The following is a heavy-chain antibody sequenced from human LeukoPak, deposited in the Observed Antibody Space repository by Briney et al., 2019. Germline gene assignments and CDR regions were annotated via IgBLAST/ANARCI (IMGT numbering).Heavy chain of an antibody. D-gene: IGHD3-10*01. CDR2: ISGSGGST. V-gene: IGHV3-23*01. CDR3: AKGYSGSYPGRDAFDI. J-gene: IGHJ3*02. CDR1: GFTFSSYA. Sequence: PGGSLRLSCAASGFTFSSYAMSWVRQAPGKGLEWVSAISGSGGSTYYADFVKGRFTISRDNSKNTLYLQMNSLRAEDTAVYYCAKGYSGSYPGRDAFDIWGQGTMVTVSS.